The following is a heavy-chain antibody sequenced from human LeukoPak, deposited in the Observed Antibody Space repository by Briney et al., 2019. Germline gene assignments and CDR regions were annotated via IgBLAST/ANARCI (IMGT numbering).Heavy chain of an antibody. CDR2: ISYDGSNK. J-gene: IGHJ4*02. Sequence: GRSLRLSCAASGFTFSSYAMHWVRQAPGKGLEWVAVISYDGSNKYYADSVKGRFTISRDNSKNTLDLQMNSLRAEDTAVYYCARDLGGQQLVEDCFDYWGQGTLVTVSS. CDR3: ARDLGGQQLVEDCFDY. V-gene: IGHV3-30*04. D-gene: IGHD6-13*01. CDR1: GFTFSSYA.